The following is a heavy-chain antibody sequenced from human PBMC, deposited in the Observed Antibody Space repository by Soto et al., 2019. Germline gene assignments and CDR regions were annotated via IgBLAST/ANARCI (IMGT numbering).Heavy chain of an antibody. CDR1: GFTFSSYA. J-gene: IGHJ4*02. Sequence: GGSMRLSCAASGFTFSSYAMNLVRQAPGKGLEWVSAISGSGGSTYYADSVKGRFTISRDNSKNTLYLQMNSLRAEDTAVYYCAKEDRRPHFDYWGQGTLVTVSS. CDR3: AKEDRRPHFDY. V-gene: IGHV3-23*01. CDR2: ISGSGGST.